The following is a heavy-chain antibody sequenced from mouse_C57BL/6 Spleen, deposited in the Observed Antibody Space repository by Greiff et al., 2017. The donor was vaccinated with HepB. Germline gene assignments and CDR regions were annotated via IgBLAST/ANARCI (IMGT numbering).Heavy chain of an antibody. Sequence: QVTLKESGPGILQSSQTLSLTCSFSGFSLSTSGMGVSWIRQPSGKGLEWLAHIYWDDDKRYNPSLKSRLTISKDTSRNQVFLKITSVDTADTATYYCARTDEKAMDYWGQGTSVTVSS. CDR2: IYWDDDK. J-gene: IGHJ4*01. V-gene: IGHV8-12*01. CDR3: ARTDEKAMDY. CDR1: GFSLSTSGMG.